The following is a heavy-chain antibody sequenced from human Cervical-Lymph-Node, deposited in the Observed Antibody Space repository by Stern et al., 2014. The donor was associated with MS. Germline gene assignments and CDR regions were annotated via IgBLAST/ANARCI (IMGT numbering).Heavy chain of an antibody. V-gene: IGHV4-34*01. Sequence: QVQLQQWGAGLLRPSETLSLTCAVHGASFTDNYWSWIRQTPGKGLEWIGEINHSGKTHHNPSLMSRVTLSVDTSKNQFSLKLNSVTAADTAAYYCARERKVERSARVFVSFDVWGQGTLLTVSS. CDR3: ARERKVERSARVFVSFDV. CDR2: INHSGKT. J-gene: IGHJ3*01. CDR1: GASFTDNY. D-gene: IGHD1-1*01.